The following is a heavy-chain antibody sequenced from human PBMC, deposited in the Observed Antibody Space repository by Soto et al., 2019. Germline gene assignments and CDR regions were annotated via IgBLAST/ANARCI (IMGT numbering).Heavy chain of an antibody. J-gene: IGHJ4*01. V-gene: IGHV2-26*01. CDR2: TFSIDEK. D-gene: IGHD3-22*01. CDR3: ARIPHDSTGYYSPY. Sequence: SGPTLVNPTETLTLTCTVSGFSLRNSRMGVSWIRQPPGKALEWLAHTFSIDEKSYSPSLKSRITIPKDTSKSQVVLTMTNMDPVDTATYYCARIPHDSTGYYSPYWGHGHLVTVSS. CDR1: GFSLRNSRMG.